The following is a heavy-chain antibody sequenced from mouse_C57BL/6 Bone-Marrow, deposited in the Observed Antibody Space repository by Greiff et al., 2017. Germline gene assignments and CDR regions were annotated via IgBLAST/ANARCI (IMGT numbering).Heavy chain of an antibody. J-gene: IGHJ3*01. CDR2: ISSGGSYT. CDR1: GFTFSSYG. D-gene: IGHD1-1*01. V-gene: IGHV5-6*01. Sequence: EVKLMESGGDLVKPGGSLKLSCAASGFTFSSYGMSWVRQTPDKRLEWVATISSGGSYTYYPDSVKGRFTISRDNAKHTLYLQMSSLKSEDTAMYYCARNSGSSWFAYWGQGTLVTVSA. CDR3: ARNSGSSWFAY.